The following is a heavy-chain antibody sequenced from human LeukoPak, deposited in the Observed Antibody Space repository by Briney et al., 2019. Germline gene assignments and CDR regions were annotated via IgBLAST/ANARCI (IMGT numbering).Heavy chain of an antibody. Sequence: PGRSLRLSCAASGFTFSSYAMHWVRQAPGKGLEWVAVISYDGSNKYYADSVKGRFTISRDNSKNTLYLQMNSLRAEDTAVYYCARIVVVAATGFDYFDYWGQGTLVTVSS. CDR2: ISYDGSNK. CDR3: ARIVVVAATGFDYFDY. D-gene: IGHD2-15*01. V-gene: IGHV3-30*14. CDR1: GFTFSSYA. J-gene: IGHJ4*02.